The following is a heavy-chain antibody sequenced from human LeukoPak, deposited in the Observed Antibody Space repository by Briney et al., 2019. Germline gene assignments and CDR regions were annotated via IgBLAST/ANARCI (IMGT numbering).Heavy chain of an antibody. CDR2: ISMNVQTT. CDR3: VREGLERRTNFDY. V-gene: IGHV3-64D*06. CDR1: GFTFTSYV. D-gene: IGHD1-1*01. Sequence: PGGSLTLSCSASGFTFTSYVMHWVRQPPGKGLQYVSGISMNVQTTYYAGSVKGRFTISRDSSKNTVYLQMNSLTAEDAAVYYCVREGLERRTNFDYWGQGTLVSVSS. J-gene: IGHJ4*02.